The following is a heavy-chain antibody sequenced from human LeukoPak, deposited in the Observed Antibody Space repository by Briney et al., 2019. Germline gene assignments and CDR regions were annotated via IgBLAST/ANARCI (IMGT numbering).Heavy chain of an antibody. CDR2: IHYSGST. CDR3: ARSRDGTRFDY. V-gene: IGHV4-61*01. CDR1: GGSVRGGIYY. J-gene: IGHJ4*02. Sequence: SETLSLTCTVSGGSVRGGIYYWSWIRQPPGRGLEWIGYIHYSGSTNYNPSLKSRVTISVDTSKNQFSLKMSSVTAADTAVYYCARSRDGTRFDYWGQGTLVTVSS. D-gene: IGHD5-24*01.